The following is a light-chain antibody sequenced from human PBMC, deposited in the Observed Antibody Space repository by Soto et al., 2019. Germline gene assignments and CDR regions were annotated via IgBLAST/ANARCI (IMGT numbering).Light chain of an antibody. CDR3: QQYNNWPFLLT. J-gene: IGKJ4*01. Sequence: EIVLTQSPATVSSSPGERATLSCRASQSVNNHLAWYQQKPGQAPRLLIYEASNRATGIPARFSGSGSGTDFTLTISSLEPEDFAVYYCQQYNNWPFLLTFGGGTKVEIK. V-gene: IGKV3-11*01. CDR2: EAS. CDR1: QSVNNH.